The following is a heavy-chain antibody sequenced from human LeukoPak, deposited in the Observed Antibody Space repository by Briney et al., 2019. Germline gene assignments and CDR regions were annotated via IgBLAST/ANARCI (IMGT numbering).Heavy chain of an antibody. CDR3: ARENSSSSCCFDP. CDR2: INHSGST. Sequence: SETLSLTCAVYGGSFSGYYWSWIRQPPGKGLEWIGEINHSGSTNYNPSLKSRVTISVDTSKNQFSLKLSSVTAADTAVYYCARENSSSSCCFDPWGQGTLVTVSS. V-gene: IGHV4-34*01. CDR1: GGSFSGYY. D-gene: IGHD6-6*01. J-gene: IGHJ5*02.